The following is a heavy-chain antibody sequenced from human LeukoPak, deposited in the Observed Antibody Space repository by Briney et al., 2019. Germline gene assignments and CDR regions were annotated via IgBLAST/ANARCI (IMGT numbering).Heavy chain of an antibody. V-gene: IGHV4-34*01. CDR2: INHSGST. J-gene: IGHJ4*02. CDR1: GGSFSGYY. Sequence: PSETLSLTCAVYGGSFSGYYWSWIRQPPGKGLEWIGEINHSGSTNYNPSLKSRVTISVDTSKNQFSLKLSSVTAADTAVYYCARPMYSGSYCFDYWGQGTLVTVSS. D-gene: IGHD1-26*01. CDR3: ARPMYSGSYCFDY.